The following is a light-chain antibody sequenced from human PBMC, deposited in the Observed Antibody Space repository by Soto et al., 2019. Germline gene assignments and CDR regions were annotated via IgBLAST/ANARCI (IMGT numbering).Light chain of an antibody. Sequence: QSVLTQPPSASGSPGQAVTISCAGTSSDVGGYNFVSWYQQHPGKAPKLMIYEVSKRPSGVPDRFSGSKSGNTASLTVSGLQAEDEADYYCNSYAGSNNLGFVFGTGTKVTDL. J-gene: IGLJ1*01. V-gene: IGLV2-8*01. CDR1: SSDVGGYNF. CDR3: NSYAGSNNLGFV. CDR2: EVS.